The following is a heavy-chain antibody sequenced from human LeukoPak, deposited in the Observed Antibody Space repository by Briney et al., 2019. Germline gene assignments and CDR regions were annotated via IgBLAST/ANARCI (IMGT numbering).Heavy chain of an antibody. D-gene: IGHD3-9*01. CDR1: GFTFSSYT. J-gene: IGHJ4*02. CDR3: ARENWYFAN. Sequence: GGFLRLSCAASGFTFSSYTMSWVRQAPGRGLEWVANIKENGNDKYYVDSVKGRFTISRDNAKNSLYLQLNSLRVEDTAVYYCARENWYFANWGQGTRVTVSS. V-gene: IGHV3-7*04. CDR2: IKENGNDK.